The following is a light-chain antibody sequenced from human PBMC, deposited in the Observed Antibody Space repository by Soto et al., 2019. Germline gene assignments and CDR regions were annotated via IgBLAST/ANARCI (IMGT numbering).Light chain of an antibody. CDR1: SSNIGAGYY. J-gene: IGLJ2*01. CDR3: QSYDNTLGGHVV. Sequence: QSVLTQPPSVSGAPGQRVTISCTGSSSNIGAGYYVHWYQQLPGTVPKLLIYRDNNRPSGVPDRFSASKSGTSASLAITGLQAEDEADYYCQSYDNTLGGHVVFGKGTKLTVL. CDR2: RDN. V-gene: IGLV1-40*01.